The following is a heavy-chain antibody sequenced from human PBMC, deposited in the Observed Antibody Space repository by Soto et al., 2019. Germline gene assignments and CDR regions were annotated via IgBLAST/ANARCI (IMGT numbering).Heavy chain of an antibody. V-gene: IGHV3-21*06. Sequence: PGGSLRLSCTVLGFTLTNENMNWVRQAPGKGLEWVSSISSRSTFINYADSVKGRFTISRDNDKGLVYLQMNSLRAEDTAVYYCAKSPYNWNGRGAFDIWGQGTMVTVSS. J-gene: IGHJ3*02. CDR2: ISSRSTFI. CDR3: AKSPYNWNGRGAFDI. D-gene: IGHD1-20*01. CDR1: GFTLTNEN.